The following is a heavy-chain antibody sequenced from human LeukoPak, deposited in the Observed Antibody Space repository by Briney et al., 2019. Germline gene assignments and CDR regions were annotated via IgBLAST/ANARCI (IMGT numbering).Heavy chain of an antibody. J-gene: IGHJ3*02. CDR2: IYTRGST. V-gene: IGHV4-4*07. CDR1: GGSINNYY. Sequence: SETLSLTCTVSGGSINNYYWSWIRQPAGKGLEWIGRIYTRGSTNYNPSLKSRVTMSIDTSKNQFSLKLSSVTAADTAVYYCARGRYCSADICSGGDAFDIWGQGTMVSVSS. D-gene: IGHD2-15*01. CDR3: ARGRYCSADICSGGDAFDI.